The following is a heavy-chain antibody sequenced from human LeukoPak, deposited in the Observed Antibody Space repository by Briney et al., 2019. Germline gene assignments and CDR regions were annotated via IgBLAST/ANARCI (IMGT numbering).Heavy chain of an antibody. CDR2: INHSGST. V-gene: IGHV4-34*01. J-gene: IGHJ4*02. CDR3: ARGMDTAMATGVFFDY. Sequence: SETLSLTCAVYGGSFSGYYWSWVRQPPGKGLEWIGEINHSGSTNYNPSLMSRVTISVDTSKNQFSLKLSSVTAADTAVYYCARGMDTAMATGVFFDYWGQGTLVTVSS. CDR1: GGSFSGYY. D-gene: IGHD5-18*01.